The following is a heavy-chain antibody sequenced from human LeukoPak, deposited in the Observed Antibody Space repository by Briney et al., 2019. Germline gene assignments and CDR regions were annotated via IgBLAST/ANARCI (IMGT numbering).Heavy chain of an antibody. Sequence: SVKVSCKASGGTFSSYAISWVRQAPGQGLEWMGGITPMFGTANYAQKFQGRVTITADESTSTAYMELSSLRSEDTAVYYCAREWGHDSSGYFFGYWGQGTLVTVSS. CDR2: ITPMFGTA. CDR1: GGTFSSYA. D-gene: IGHD3-22*01. J-gene: IGHJ4*02. CDR3: AREWGHDSSGYFFGY. V-gene: IGHV1-69*13.